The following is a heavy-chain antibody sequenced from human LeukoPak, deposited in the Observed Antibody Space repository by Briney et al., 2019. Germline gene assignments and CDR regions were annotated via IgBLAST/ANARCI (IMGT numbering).Heavy chain of an antibody. CDR2: INHSGST. CDR3: ARGRSLLWFGHIDY. D-gene: IGHD3-10*01. CDR1: GGSFSGYY. Sequence: PSETLSLTCAVYGGSFSGYYWSWIRQPPGKGLEWIGEINHSGSTNYNPSLKSRVTISVDTSKNQFSLKLSSVTAADTAVYYCARGRSLLWFGHIDYWGQGTLVTVSS. V-gene: IGHV4-34*01. J-gene: IGHJ4*02.